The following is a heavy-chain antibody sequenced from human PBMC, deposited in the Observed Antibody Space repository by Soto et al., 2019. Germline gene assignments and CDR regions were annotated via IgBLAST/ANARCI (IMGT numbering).Heavy chain of an antibody. CDR2: ISASNHI. J-gene: IGHJ5*02. CDR3: ARDVTDYDYWTGSYIVANYFVP. Sequence: EVQLVESGGGLVKPGGSLRLSCAPSGFTLSSYTMSWVRQAPGQGLEWVASISASNHIYYADSVKGRFTISRDNTENSVFLQMDSLRGEDKAFYYCARDVTDYDYWTGSYIVANYFVPWGQGALVTVSS. V-gene: IGHV3-21*02. CDR1: GFTLSSYT. D-gene: IGHD3-3*01.